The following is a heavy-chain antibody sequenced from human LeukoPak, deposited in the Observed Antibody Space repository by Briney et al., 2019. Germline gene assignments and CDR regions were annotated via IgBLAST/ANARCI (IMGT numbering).Heavy chain of an antibody. CDR1: GGSITSSSYY. CDR3: ARVQSNTIDY. D-gene: IGHD1-26*01. V-gene: IGHV4-39*07. Sequence: SETLSLTCTVSGGSITSSSYYWGWIRQPPGKGLEYIGSIFYSGSTYYNPSLKSRVTISVDTSKGQFSLKLSSLTAADTAVYYCARVQSNTIDYWGQGTLVTVSS. J-gene: IGHJ4*02. CDR2: IFYSGST.